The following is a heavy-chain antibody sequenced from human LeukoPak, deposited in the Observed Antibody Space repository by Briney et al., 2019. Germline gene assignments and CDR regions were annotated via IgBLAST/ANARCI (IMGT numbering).Heavy chain of an antibody. CDR3: TRARVLRYFDWLDAFDI. V-gene: IGHV3-49*03. CDR1: GFTFGDYA. J-gene: IGHJ3*02. Sequence: GGSLRLSCTASGFTFGDYAMSWFRQAPGKGLEWVGFIRSKAYGRTTEYAASVKGRFTISRDDSKSIAYLQMNSLKTEDTAVYYCTRARVLRYFDWLDAFDIWGQGTMVTVSS. D-gene: IGHD3-9*01. CDR2: IRSKAYGRTT.